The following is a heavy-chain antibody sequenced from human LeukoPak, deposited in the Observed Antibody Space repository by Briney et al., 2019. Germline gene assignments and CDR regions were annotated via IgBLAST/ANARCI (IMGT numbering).Heavy chain of an antibody. CDR3: AREGSGWSYYFDY. Sequence: GGSLRLSCAVSGFTFNTNALSWIGRPQGGGLEWVSTITNSGGGTYHADSVKGRFTISRDNSKNTLYLQMNSLRAEDTAVYYCAREGSGWSYYFDYWGQGTLVTVSS. CDR1: GFTFNTNA. V-gene: IGHV3-23*01. CDR2: ITNSGGGT. J-gene: IGHJ4*02. D-gene: IGHD6-19*01.